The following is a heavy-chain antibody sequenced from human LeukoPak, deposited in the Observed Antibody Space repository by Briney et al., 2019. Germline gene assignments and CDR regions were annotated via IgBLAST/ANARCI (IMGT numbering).Heavy chain of an antibody. CDR2: VYSSGST. D-gene: IGHD3-10*01. V-gene: IGHV4-59*08. CDR1: GGSINRYY. Sequence: SETLSLTCTVSGGSINRYYWSWVRQPPGKALECVGYVYSSGSTNYNPSLKSRATISIDTSNNHFSLRLTSVTAADAAMYYCARHFDYDSAGDPFDIWGQGIMVTVSS. CDR3: ARHFDYDSAGDPFDI. J-gene: IGHJ3*02.